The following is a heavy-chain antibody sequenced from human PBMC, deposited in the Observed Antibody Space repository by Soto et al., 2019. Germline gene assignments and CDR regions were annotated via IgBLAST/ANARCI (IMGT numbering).Heavy chain of an antibody. J-gene: IGHJ4*02. V-gene: IGHV3-23*01. CDR3: AKDLRAVAGTVRAPGLDY. Sequence: HPGGSLRLSCAASGFTFGSYAMSWVRQAPGKGLEWVSAISGSGGSTYYADSVKGRFTISRDNSKNTLYLQMNSLRAEDTAVYYCAKDLRAVAGTVRAPGLDYWGQGTLVTVSS. CDR1: GFTFGSYA. CDR2: ISGSGGST. D-gene: IGHD6-19*01.